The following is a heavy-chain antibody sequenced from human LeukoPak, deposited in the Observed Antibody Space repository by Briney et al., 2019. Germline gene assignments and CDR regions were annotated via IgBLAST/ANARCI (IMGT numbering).Heavy chain of an antibody. V-gene: IGHV4-34*01. D-gene: IGHD3-22*01. J-gene: IGHJ4*02. CDR3: ARGSDYYDSSGYYPTKDLDY. CDR2: INHSGST. CDR1: GGSFSGYY. Sequence: SETLSLTCAVYGGSFSGYYWSWIRQPPGKGLEWIGEINHSGSTNYNPSLKSRFTVSVDTSKNHFSLKLSSVTAADTAVYYCARGSDYYDSSGYYPTKDLDYWGQGTLVTVSS.